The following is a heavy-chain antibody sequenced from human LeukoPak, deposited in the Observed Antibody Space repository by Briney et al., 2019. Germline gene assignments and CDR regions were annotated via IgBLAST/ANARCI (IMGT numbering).Heavy chain of an antibody. Sequence: GESLKISCKGSGYSFTSYWIGWVRQMPGKGLEWMGIIYPGDSDTRYSPSFQGQVTISADKSISTAYLQWSSLKASDTAMYYCARRLTLTTGSNNWFGPWGQGTLVTVSS. V-gene: IGHV5-51*01. D-gene: IGHD4-17*01. CDR2: IYPGDSDT. CDR3: ARRLTLTTGSNNWFGP. CDR1: GYSFTSYW. J-gene: IGHJ5*02.